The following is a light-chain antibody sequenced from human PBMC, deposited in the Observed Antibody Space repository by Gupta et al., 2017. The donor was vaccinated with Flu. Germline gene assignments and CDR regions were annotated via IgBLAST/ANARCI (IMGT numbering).Light chain of an antibody. V-gene: IGLV3-25*02. CDR3: QSADDSGTYPWI. J-gene: IGLJ3*02. Sequence: YELTQPSSMTVSPGQTATIPCSGDALAKQFSYWYQQKPGQAPILMIYKDTERPAGIPERFSGSSSGTTVTLTISTVQAEDEADYYCQSADDSGTYPWIFGGGTKLTVL. CDR2: KDT. CDR1: ALAKQF.